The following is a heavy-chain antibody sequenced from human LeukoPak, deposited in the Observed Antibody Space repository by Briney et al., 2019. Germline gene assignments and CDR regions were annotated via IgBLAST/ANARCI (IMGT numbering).Heavy chain of an antibody. Sequence: PGGSLRLSCAASGFTFSSYAMSWVRQAPGKGLEWVSAISSSGGSTYYADSVKGRFTISRDNSKNTLYLQMISLRAEDTAVYYCAKAPWPYNSGWYYFDYWGQGTLVTVSS. D-gene: IGHD6-19*01. J-gene: IGHJ4*02. CDR1: GFTFSSYA. CDR3: AKAPWPYNSGWYYFDY. CDR2: ISSSGGST. V-gene: IGHV3-23*01.